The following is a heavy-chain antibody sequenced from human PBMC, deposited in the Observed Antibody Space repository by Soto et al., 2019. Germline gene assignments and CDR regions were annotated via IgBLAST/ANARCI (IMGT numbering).Heavy chain of an antibody. J-gene: IGHJ4*02. CDR1: GYTFTGYY. D-gene: IGHD1-7*01. Sequence: QVQLVQSGAEVKKPGASVKVSCKASGYTFTGYYMHWVRQAPGQGLEWMGWINPNSGGTNYAQKFQGRVTMTRDTPTTPPYRELGSLRPNDTPVYSCPSEWAPLELRLPPPLAYWGQGTLVTVSS. V-gene: IGHV1-2*02. CDR2: INPNSGGT. CDR3: PSEWAPLELRLPPPLAY.